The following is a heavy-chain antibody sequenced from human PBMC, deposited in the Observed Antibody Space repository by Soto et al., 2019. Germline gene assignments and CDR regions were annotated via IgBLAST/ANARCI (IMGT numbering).Heavy chain of an antibody. CDR1: GFTFSSYA. J-gene: IGHJ5*02. CDR2: ISGSGGST. D-gene: IGHD3-22*01. CDR3: AKDLEPYYYDSSGYYYCFDP. V-gene: IGHV3-23*01. Sequence: GGSLRLSCAASGFTFSSYAMSWVRQAPGKGLEWVSAISGSGGSTYYADSVKGRFTISRDNSKNTLYLQMNSLRAEDTAVYYCAKDLEPYYYDSSGYYYCFDPWGQGSLVTVSS.